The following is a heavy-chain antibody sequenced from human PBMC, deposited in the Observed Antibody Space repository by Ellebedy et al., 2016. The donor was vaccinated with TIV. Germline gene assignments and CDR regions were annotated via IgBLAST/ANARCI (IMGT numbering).Heavy chain of an antibody. J-gene: IGHJ4*02. V-gene: IGHV3-74*03. CDR3: AKDGTSCYDY. D-gene: IGHD2-2*01. Sequence: GESLKISCAASGFSFGSYWMLWVRQPPGKGLEWVSRIKPDGSGITYADSVTGRFTISRDNAEDTLYLQMDSLRVEDTAVYYCAKDGTSCYDYWGQGTLVTVSS. CDR1: GFSFGSYW. CDR2: IKPDGSGI.